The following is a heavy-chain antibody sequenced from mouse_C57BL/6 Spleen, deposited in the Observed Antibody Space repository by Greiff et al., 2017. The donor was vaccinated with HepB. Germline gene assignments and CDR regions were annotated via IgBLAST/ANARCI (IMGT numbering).Heavy chain of an antibody. CDR3: TRIYYDLFDY. CDR1: GYTFTDYE. V-gene: IGHV1-15*01. CDR2: IDPETGGT. Sequence: QVQLQQSGAELVRPGASVTLSCKASGYTFTDYEMHWVKQTPVHGLEWIGAIDPETGGTAYNQKFKGKAILTADKSSSTAYMELRSLTSEDSAVYYCTRIYYDLFDYWGQGTTLTVSS. D-gene: IGHD2-4*01. J-gene: IGHJ2*01.